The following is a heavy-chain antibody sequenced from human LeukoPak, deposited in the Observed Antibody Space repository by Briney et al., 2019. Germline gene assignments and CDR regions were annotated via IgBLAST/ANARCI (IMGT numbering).Heavy chain of an antibody. D-gene: IGHD6-19*01. CDR1: GRTFSSYA. V-gene: IGHV3-30-3*01. CDR2: ISNGGTNS. CDR3: AKDSSGWYRDYFDY. Sequence: GGSLRLSCVASGRTFSSYAMHWVRQAPGKGLEWVAVISNGGTNSYYGDSVKGRFTISRDNSKNMLYLQMNSLRAEDTAVYYCAKDSSGWYRDYFDYWGQGTLVTVSS. J-gene: IGHJ4*02.